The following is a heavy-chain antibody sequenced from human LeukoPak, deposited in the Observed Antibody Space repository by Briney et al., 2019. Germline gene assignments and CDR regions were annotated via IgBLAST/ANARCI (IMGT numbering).Heavy chain of an antibody. Sequence: PSETLSLTCTVSGGSISSGSYYWSWIRQPAGKGLEWIGRIYTSGSTNYNPSLKSRVTISVDTSKNQFSLKLSSVTAADTAVYYCARHAVPGSLGSALDIWGQGTVVTVSS. CDR1: GGSISSGSYY. CDR3: ARHAVPGSLGSALDI. D-gene: IGHD3-10*01. V-gene: IGHV4-61*02. CDR2: IYTSGST. J-gene: IGHJ3*02.